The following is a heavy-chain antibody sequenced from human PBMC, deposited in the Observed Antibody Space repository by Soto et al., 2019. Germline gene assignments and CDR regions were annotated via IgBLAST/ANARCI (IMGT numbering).Heavy chain of an antibody. V-gene: IGHV3-15*01. CDR2: IKSKTDGGTT. J-gene: IGHJ4*02. D-gene: IGHD6-6*01. CDR3: TTSIAARWEYYFDY. CDR1: GFTFSNAW. Sequence: GGSLRLSCAASGFTFSNAWMSWVRQAPGKGLEWVGRIKSKTDGGTTDYAAPVKGRFTISRDDSKNTLYLQMNSLKTEDTAVYYCTTSIAARWEYYFDYWGQGTLVTVSS.